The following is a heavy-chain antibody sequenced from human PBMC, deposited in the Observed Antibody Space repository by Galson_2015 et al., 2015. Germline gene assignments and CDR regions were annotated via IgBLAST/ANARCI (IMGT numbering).Heavy chain of an antibody. V-gene: IGHV1-18*04. CDR1: TYLFSNYL. CDR3: ARGGILSEGFFGS. CDR2: VKGKSRDT. J-gene: IGHJ5*02. D-gene: IGHD3-10*01. Sequence: SVKVSCKASTYLFSNYLLNWVRQTPGQGLEWMGWVKGKSRDTYSAQTFQGRVSMTGATSSTTAYLELRNGRYDDTAGYFCARGGILSEGFFGSWGQGTLVIVSS.